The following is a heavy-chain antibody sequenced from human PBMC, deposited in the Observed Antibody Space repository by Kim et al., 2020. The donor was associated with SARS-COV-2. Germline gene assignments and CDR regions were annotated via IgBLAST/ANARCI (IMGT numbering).Heavy chain of an antibody. D-gene: IGHD3-10*01. CDR1: GYTFNNST. CDR3: ARFGVGAFDI. V-gene: IGHV1-3*01. Sequence: ASVKVSCKASGYTFNNSTFHWVRQAPGQRLEWMGWINAGNGDTKSSQHFQGTVTLTRDTSASTAYMELSSLRSEDTAMYFCARFGVGAFDIWGQGTMVTVYS. CDR2: INAGNGDT. J-gene: IGHJ3*02.